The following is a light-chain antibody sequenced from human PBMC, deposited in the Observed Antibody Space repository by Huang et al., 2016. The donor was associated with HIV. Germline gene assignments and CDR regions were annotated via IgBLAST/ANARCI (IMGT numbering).Light chain of an antibody. V-gene: IGKV3-15*01. CDR1: QSISNN. J-gene: IGKJ2*01. CDR3: QQYHNWPPYT. CDR2: GAS. Sequence: EILLTQSPATLSVSPGERVTLSCRASQSISNNLAWYQQKPGQAPRLLIYGASTRATAIPARFSGSASGTEFTLTISRLQSEDFEVYYCQQYHNWPPYTFGQGTKLEI.